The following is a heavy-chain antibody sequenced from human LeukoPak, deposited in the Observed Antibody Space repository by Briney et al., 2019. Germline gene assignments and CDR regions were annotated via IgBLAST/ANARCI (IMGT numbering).Heavy chain of an antibody. D-gene: IGHD1-26*01. J-gene: IGHJ3*02. CDR1: GGSISSSSYY. CDR2: ICYSGST. V-gene: IGHV4-39*07. CDR3: ARASGSYFALGAFDI. Sequence: SETLSLTCTVSGGSISSSSYYWGWIRQPPGKGLEWIGSICYSGSTYYNPSLKSRVAISVDTSKNQFSLKLSSVTAADTAVYYCARASGSYFALGAFDIWGQGTMVTVSS.